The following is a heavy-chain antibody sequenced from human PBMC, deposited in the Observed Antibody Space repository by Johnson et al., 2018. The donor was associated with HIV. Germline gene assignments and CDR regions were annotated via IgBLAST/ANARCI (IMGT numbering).Heavy chain of an antibody. Sequence: QVQLVESGGGLVKPGGSLRLSCAASGFTFSDYYMSWIRQAPGKGLEWVSYISSSGSTIYYADSVKGRFTISRDNAKNSLYLQIHSLRAEDTALYYCARDFGLEWELDGAFDIWGQGTMVTVSS. J-gene: IGHJ3*02. CDR1: GFTFSDYY. CDR2: ISSSGSTI. V-gene: IGHV3-11*01. CDR3: ARDFGLEWELDGAFDI. D-gene: IGHD1-26*01.